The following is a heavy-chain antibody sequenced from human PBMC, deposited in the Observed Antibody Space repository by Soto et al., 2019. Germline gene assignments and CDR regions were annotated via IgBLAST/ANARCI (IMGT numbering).Heavy chain of an antibody. J-gene: IGHJ4*02. CDR2: IRSKAYGGTT. Sequence: PGGSLRLSCTASGFTFGDYAMSWFRQAPGKGLEWVGFIRSKAYGGTTEYTASVKGRFTISRDDSKSIAYLQMNSLKTEDTAVYYCTRDLRGWELIEPHTTDYWGQGTLVTVSS. V-gene: IGHV3-49*01. CDR3: TRDLRGWELIEPHTTDY. D-gene: IGHD1-26*01. CDR1: GFTFGDYA.